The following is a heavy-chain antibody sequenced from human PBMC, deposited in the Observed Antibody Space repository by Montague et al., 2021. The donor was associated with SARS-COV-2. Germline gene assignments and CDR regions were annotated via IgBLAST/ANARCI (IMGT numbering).Heavy chain of an antibody. Sequence: SETLSLTCAVYGGSFSDYYWSWIRQPPGKGLEWIGEINHSGSTNYNPSLKSRVTISVDTSKNQFSLKLSSVAAADTAVYYCARGHYSSSWYGIRYYFDYWGQGTLVTVSS. J-gene: IGHJ4*02. CDR3: ARGHYSSSWYGIRYYFDY. V-gene: IGHV4-34*01. CDR1: GGSFSDYY. D-gene: IGHD6-13*01. CDR2: INHSGST.